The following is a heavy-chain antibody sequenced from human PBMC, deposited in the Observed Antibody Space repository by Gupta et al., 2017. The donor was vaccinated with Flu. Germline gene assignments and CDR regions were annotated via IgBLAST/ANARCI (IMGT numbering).Heavy chain of an antibody. V-gene: IGHV3-7*01. Sequence: EVQLVESGGGLVQPGGSLRLSCAASGFIFPNNWMTWVRQAPGKGLEWVANINQGGTKTNYVDSGNGRFTISRDNGKNSVGLEMSRLREEEKAVYYCAREADDVVAFLEWSKKETRRNSWGQGTQVAVSS. CDR3: AREADDVVAFLEWSKKETRRNS. CDR2: INQGGTKT. J-gene: IGHJ4*02. CDR1: GFIFPNNW. D-gene: IGHD3-3*02.